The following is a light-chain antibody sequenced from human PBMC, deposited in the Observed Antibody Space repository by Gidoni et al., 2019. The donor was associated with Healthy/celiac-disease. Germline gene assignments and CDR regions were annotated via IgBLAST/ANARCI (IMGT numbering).Light chain of an antibody. Sequence: DIQRTQSPSSLSPSVGDRVTITCQASQDISNYLNWYQQKPGKAPKLLIYDASNLETGVPSRFSGSGSGTDFTFTISSLQPEDIATYYCQQYDNLPPMCSFXXXTKLEIK. CDR1: QDISNY. V-gene: IGKV1-33*01. CDR3: QQYDNLPPMCS. J-gene: IGKJ2*04. CDR2: DAS.